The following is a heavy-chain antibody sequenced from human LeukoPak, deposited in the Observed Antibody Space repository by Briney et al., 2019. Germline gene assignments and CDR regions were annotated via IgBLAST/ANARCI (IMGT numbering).Heavy chain of an antibody. CDR1: GFTFSSYA. J-gene: IGHJ4*02. CDR2: ISGSGGST. CDR3: AKAVSSGSSNFDY. Sequence: KTGGSLRLSCAASGFTFSSYAMSWVRQAPGKGLEWVSAISGSGGSTYYADSVKGRFTISRDNSKNTLYLQMNSLRAEDTAVYYCAKAVSSGSSNFDYWGQGTLVTVSS. V-gene: IGHV3-23*01. D-gene: IGHD1-26*01.